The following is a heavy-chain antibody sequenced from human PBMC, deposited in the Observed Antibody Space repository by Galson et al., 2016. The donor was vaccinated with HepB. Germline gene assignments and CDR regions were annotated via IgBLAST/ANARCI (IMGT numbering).Heavy chain of an antibody. CDR2: IYTSGAT. CDR1: GFTIRDNY. J-gene: IGHJ2*01. V-gene: IGHV3-53*04. D-gene: IGHD1-26*01. Sequence: SLRLSCAASGFTIRDNYINWVRQAPGKGLEWVSIIYTSGATYYADSVEGRVTVSRHDSENTVYLQMNSLRVDDTAVYYCARLPWDSYQWYFDLCGRGTPVTFSS. CDR3: ARLPWDSYQWYFDL.